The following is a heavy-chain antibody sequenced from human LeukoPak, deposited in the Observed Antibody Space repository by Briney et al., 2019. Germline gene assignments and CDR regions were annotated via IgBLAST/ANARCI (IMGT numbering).Heavy chain of an antibody. Sequence: SETLSLTCTVSGGSISSYYWSWIRQPPGKGLEWIGYIYYSGSTSYNPSLKSRVTISVDTSKNQFSLKLSSVTAADTAVYYCARRATAETKYGMDVWGQGTTVTVSS. J-gene: IGHJ6*02. CDR2: IYYSGST. CDR1: GGSISSYY. D-gene: IGHD5-24*01. V-gene: IGHV4-59*08. CDR3: ARRATAETKYGMDV.